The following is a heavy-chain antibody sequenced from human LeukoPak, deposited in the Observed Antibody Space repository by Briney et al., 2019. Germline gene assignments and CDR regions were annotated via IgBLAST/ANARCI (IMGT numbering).Heavy chain of an antibody. Sequence: ASVKVSCKASGYTFTSYGISWVRQAPGQGLEWMGWISAYNGNTNYAQKLQGRVTMTTDTSTSTAYMELRSLRSDDTAVYYCAREYYYDSSGYATNFDYWGQGTLVTVSS. CDR3: AREYYYDSSGYATNFDY. V-gene: IGHV1-18*01. CDR1: GYTFTSYG. D-gene: IGHD3-22*01. CDR2: ISAYNGNT. J-gene: IGHJ4*02.